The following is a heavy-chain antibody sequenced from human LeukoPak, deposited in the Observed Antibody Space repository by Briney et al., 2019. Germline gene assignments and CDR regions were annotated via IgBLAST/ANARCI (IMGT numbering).Heavy chain of an antibody. CDR3: ARHWETSSWYVDY. V-gene: IGHV4-59*08. Sequence: PSKTLSLTCSVSGGSISSYYWSWIRQPPGKGLEWIGYIYYNGGTNYNPSLKSRVTISVDTSKNHLSLKLSSVTAADTAVYYCARHWETSSWYVDYWGQGTLVTVSS. J-gene: IGHJ4*02. CDR1: GGSISSYY. D-gene: IGHD6-13*01. CDR2: IYYNGGT.